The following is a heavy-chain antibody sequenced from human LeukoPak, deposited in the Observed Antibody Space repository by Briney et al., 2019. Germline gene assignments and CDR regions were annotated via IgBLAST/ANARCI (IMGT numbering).Heavy chain of an antibody. Sequence: SETLSLTCTVSSGSISGYYWSWTRQAPGKGLEWIGYVHYNGSPNYNASLKSRVTISVDASKNQFSLKLSSVTAADTAVYYCARDPDYYGSADWGQGTLVTVSS. D-gene: IGHD3-10*01. CDR3: ARDPDYYGSAD. J-gene: IGHJ4*02. V-gene: IGHV4-59*12. CDR1: SGSISGYY. CDR2: VHYNGSP.